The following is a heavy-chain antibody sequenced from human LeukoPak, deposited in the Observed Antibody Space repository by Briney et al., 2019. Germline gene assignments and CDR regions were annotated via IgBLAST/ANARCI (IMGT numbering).Heavy chain of an antibody. CDR2: LSGSAGGT. J-gene: IGHJ4*02. CDR3: ARRGFIIRVILVGFHKEAYYFDS. Sequence: GGSLRLSCAVSGITLSNYGMSWVRQAPGKGLEWVAGLSGSAGGTQYADSVRGRFTISRDNSKNTLYLQMNSLKAEDTAMYFCARRGFIIRVILVGFHKEAYYFDSWGRGALVTVSS. D-gene: IGHD3-22*01. CDR1: GITLSNYG. V-gene: IGHV3-23*01.